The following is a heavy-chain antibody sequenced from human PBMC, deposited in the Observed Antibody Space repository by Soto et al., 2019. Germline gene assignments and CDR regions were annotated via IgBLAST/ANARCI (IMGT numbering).Heavy chain of an antibody. CDR1: GFTFSSYA. J-gene: IGHJ6*02. CDR3: AKGSHSSSWYLYYGMDV. Sequence: PGGSLRLSCAASGFTFSSYAMSWVRQAPGKGLEWVSAISGSGGSTYYADSVKGRFTISRDNSKNTLYLQMNSLRAEDTAVYYCAKGSHSSSWYLYYGMDVWGQGTTVTVSS. D-gene: IGHD6-13*01. CDR2: ISGSGGST. V-gene: IGHV3-23*01.